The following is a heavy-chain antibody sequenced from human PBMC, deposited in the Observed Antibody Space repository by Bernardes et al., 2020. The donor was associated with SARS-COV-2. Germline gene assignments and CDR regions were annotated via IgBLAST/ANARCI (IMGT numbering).Heavy chain of an antibody. Sequence: GGSLRLSCAASGFTFSSYGMHWVRQAPGTGLEWVAVIWYDGSNKYYADSVKGRFTISRDNSKNTLYLQMNSLRAEDTAVYYCARGEYYDFWSGSPRNAFDIWGQGTMVTVSS. CDR3: ARGEYYDFWSGSPRNAFDI. D-gene: IGHD3-3*01. J-gene: IGHJ3*02. CDR1: GFTFSSYG. CDR2: IWYDGSNK. V-gene: IGHV3-33*01.